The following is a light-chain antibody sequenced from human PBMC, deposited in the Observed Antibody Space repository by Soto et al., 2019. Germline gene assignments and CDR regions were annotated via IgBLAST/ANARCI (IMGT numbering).Light chain of an antibody. CDR3: HHYGSSPWT. J-gene: IGKJ1*01. V-gene: IGKV3-20*01. CDR2: YAS. Sequence: EIMLTQSPGTLSVSPGETATLSCRARQSVYSSYLAWYQQRPGQAPRLLFYYASIRATGIPDRFSGSGSGTDFSLTISRLEPEDFAVYYCHHYGSSPWTFGQGTKVEIK. CDR1: QSVYSSY.